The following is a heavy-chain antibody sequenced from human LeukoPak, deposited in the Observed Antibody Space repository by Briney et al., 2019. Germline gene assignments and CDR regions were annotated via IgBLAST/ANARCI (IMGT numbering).Heavy chain of an antibody. CDR2: ISGSGSTI. CDR1: GFTFSSYE. Sequence: PGGSLRLSCAASGFTFSSYEMNWVRQAPGKGLEWVSYISGSGSTIYYADSVKGRFTISRDNSKNSLYLQMNSLRAEDTAVYYCASRRGYSSRTSFVTGAFDIWGQGTMVTVSS. D-gene: IGHD2-2*01. J-gene: IGHJ3*02. CDR3: ASRRGYSSRTSFVTGAFDI. V-gene: IGHV3-48*03.